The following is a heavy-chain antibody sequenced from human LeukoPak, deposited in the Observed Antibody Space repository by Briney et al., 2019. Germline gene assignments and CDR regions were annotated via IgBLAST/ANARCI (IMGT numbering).Heavy chain of an antibody. Sequence: GGSLRLSCAASGFIFSNYGMHWVRQAPGKGLERVAFIRYDESNKFYADSVKGRFTISRDNSKNILFLQMNSLRAEDTAVYYCATMQWLEGVDWFDPWGQGTLVTVSS. V-gene: IGHV3-30*02. CDR2: IRYDESNK. CDR1: GFIFSNYG. J-gene: IGHJ5*02. CDR3: ATMQWLEGVDWFDP. D-gene: IGHD6-19*01.